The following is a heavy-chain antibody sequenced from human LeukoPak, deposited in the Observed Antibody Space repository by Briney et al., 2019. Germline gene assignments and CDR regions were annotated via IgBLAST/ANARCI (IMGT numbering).Heavy chain of an antibody. CDR1: GFSLSNARMG. J-gene: IGHJ5*02. CDR2: IFSNDEK. D-gene: IGHD1-26*01. V-gene: IGHV2-26*02. Sequence: SGPTLVNPTETLTLTCTVSGFSLSNARMGVSWIRQPPGKALEWLAHIFSNDEKSYSTSLKSRLTISKNTSKTQVVLTMTNMDPVNTATYYCARIRGRIVLWFDPWGQGTLVTVSS. CDR3: ARIRGRIVLWFDP.